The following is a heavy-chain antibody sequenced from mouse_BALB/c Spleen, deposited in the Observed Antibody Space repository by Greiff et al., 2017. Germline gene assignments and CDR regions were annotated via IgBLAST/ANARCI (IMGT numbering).Heavy chain of an antibody. V-gene: IGHV5-9-3*01. CDR3: ARLPYAMDY. Sequence: EVNVVESGGGLVKPGGSLKLSCAASGFTFSSYAMSWVRQTPEKRLEWVATISSGGSYTYYPDSVKGRFTISRDNAKNTLYLQMSSLRSEDTAMYYCARLPYAMDYWGQGTSVTVSS. CDR1: GFTFSSYA. J-gene: IGHJ4*01. CDR2: ISSGGSYT.